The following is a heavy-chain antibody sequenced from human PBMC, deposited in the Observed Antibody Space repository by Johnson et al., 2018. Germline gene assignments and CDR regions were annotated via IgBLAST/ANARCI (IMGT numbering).Heavy chain of an antibody. CDR3: ARTHYYYYMDV. Sequence: LVWVSRINSDGSSTSYADSVKGRFTISRDNAKNTLYLQMNSLRAEDTAVYYCARTHYYYYMDVWGQGTTVTVSS. CDR2: INSDGSST. J-gene: IGHJ6*03. V-gene: IGHV3-74*01.